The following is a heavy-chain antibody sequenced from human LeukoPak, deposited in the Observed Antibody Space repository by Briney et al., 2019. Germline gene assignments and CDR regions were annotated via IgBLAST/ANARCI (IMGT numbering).Heavy chain of an antibody. CDR3: ARHRKGRTFDY. Sequence: SETLSLTCAVYGGSFSGYYWSWIRQPPGKGLEWIGEINHSGSTNYNPSLKSRVTISVDTSKNQFSLKLSSVTAADTAVYYCARHRKGRTFDYWGQGTPVTVSS. J-gene: IGHJ4*02. CDR1: GGSFSGYY. V-gene: IGHV4-34*01. CDR2: INHSGST.